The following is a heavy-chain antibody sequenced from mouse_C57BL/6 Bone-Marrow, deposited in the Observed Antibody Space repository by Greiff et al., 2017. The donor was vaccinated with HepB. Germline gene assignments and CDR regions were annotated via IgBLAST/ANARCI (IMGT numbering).Heavy chain of an antibody. Sequence: VQLKESGGGLVQPGESLKLSCESNEYEFPSHDMSWVRKTPEKRLELVAAINSDGGSTYYPDTMERRFIISRDNTKKTLYLQMSSLRSEDTALYYCARRVYYGNFYAMDYWGQGTSVTVSS. CDR2: INSDGGST. CDR1: EYEFPSHD. J-gene: IGHJ4*01. CDR3: ARRVYYGNFYAMDY. D-gene: IGHD2-1*01. V-gene: IGHV5-2*01.